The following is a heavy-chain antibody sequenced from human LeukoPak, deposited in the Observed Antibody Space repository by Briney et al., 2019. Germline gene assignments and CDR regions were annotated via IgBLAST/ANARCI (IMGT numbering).Heavy chain of an antibody. CDR2: INHSKNT. V-gene: IGHV4-34*01. D-gene: IGHD4-11*01. CDR3: TRVEETATTAAIIRKYSYYYYYMDV. J-gene: IGHJ6*03. CDR1: GGSFSGHY. Sequence: PSETLSLTCAVYGGSFSGHYWSWIRQPPGKGLEWIGEINHSKNTNYNPSLKSRVTISVDTSKNQFSLKLSSVTAADTAVYYCTRVEETATTAAIIRKYSYYYYYMDVWGKGNTVTVSS.